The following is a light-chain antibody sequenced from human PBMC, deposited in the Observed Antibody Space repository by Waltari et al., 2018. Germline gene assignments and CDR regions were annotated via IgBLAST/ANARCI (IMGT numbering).Light chain of an antibody. J-gene: IGKJ1*01. Sequence: DIQMTQSPSSLSASVGDTVTITCRASQDISNSLPLYQQKPGKAPKLLLYAASRLESGVPSRFSGTGSGTDYTLTISSLQPDDFATYYCQQYYRTPPETFGQGTKVEIK. CDR2: AAS. CDR1: QDISNS. V-gene: IGKV1-NL1*01. CDR3: QQYYRTPPET.